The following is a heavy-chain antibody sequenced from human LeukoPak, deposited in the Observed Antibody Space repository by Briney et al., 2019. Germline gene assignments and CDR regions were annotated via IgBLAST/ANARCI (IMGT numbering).Heavy chain of an antibody. CDR1: GFSVSDYY. V-gene: IGHV3-11*01. CDR3: ARGTYYFGSGPGNWFDP. J-gene: IGHJ5*02. D-gene: IGHD3-10*01. CDR2: ITRKDAI. Sequence: GGSLRLSCTASGFSVSDYYMNWIRQSPGKGLEWVSHITRKDAIEYADSVRGRFTISRDNANNLLYLQMDSLRPEDTAVYYCARGTYYFGSGPGNWFDPWGHGTLVTVSS.